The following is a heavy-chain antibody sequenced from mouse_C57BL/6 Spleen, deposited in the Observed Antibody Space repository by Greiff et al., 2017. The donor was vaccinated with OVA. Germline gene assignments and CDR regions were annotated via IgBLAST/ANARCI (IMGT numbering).Heavy chain of an antibody. V-gene: IGHV1-53*01. J-gene: IGHJ2*01. CDR3: ARELTGTFFDY. Sequence: QVQLQQPGTELVKPGASVKLSCKASGYTFNSYWMHWVKQRPGQGLEWIGNINTSNGGTNYNEKFKSKATLTVDKSSSTAYMQLSSLTSEDSAVYYCARELTGTFFDYWGQGTTLTVSS. CDR2: INTSNGGT. D-gene: IGHD4-1*01. CDR1: GYTFNSYW.